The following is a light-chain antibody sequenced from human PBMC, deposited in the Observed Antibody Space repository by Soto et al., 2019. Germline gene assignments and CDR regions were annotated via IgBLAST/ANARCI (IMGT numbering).Light chain of an antibody. CDR3: AAWDDSLNGV. CDR2: SNN. V-gene: IGLV1-44*01. J-gene: IGLJ2*01. Sequence: QSVLTQPPSASGTPGQRVTISCSGSSSNIGSNTVNWYQQLPGTAPKLLIYSNNQRPSGVPDRFSGSKSGTSASLAISGLQSDEADYYCAAWDDSLNGVFGGGTQLTVL. CDR1: SSNIGSNT.